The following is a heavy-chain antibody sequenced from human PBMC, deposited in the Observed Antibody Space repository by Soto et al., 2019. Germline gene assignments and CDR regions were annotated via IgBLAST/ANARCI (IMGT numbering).Heavy chain of an antibody. J-gene: IGHJ4*02. CDR3: ASSSGAYKFDY. V-gene: IGHV4-59*01. CDR2: IYYSGST. CDR1: GGSISSDY. D-gene: IGHD3-22*01. Sequence: SETLALTCTVSGGSISSDYWSWIRQPPGKGLEWIGYIYYSGSTNYNPSLKSRVTISVDTSKNQFSLKLSSVTAADTAVYYCASSSGAYKFDYWGQGTLVTVSS.